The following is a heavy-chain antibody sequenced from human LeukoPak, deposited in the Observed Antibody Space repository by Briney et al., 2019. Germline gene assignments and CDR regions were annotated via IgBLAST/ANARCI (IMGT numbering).Heavy chain of an antibody. D-gene: IGHD5-12*01. Sequence: PGGSLRLSCAASGFTFSSYGMHRVRQAPGKGLEWVAVISYDGSNKYYADSVKGRFTISRDNSKNTLYLQMNSLRAEDTAVYYCAKDPGGGYDYYFDYWGQGTLVTVSS. V-gene: IGHV3-30*18. CDR1: GFTFSSYG. CDR3: AKDPGGGYDYYFDY. CDR2: ISYDGSNK. J-gene: IGHJ4*02.